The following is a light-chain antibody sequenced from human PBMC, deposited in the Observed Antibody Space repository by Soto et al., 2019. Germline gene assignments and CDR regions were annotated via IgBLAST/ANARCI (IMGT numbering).Light chain of an antibody. CDR1: QSISSY. Sequence: DIQMTQSPSSLSASVVDRVTITCLASQSISSYLNWYQQKPGKAPKLLIYAASSLQSGVPSRLSGSGSGTDFTLTISSLQPEDFATYYCQQSYSTLTWTFGQGTKVDIK. V-gene: IGKV1-39*01. CDR3: QQSYSTLTWT. J-gene: IGKJ1*01. CDR2: AAS.